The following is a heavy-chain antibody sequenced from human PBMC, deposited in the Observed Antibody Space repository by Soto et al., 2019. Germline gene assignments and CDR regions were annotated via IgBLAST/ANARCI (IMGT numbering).Heavy chain of an antibody. CDR1: GFTFSSYW. CDR3: GRDEVRNGVGV. CDR2: INQDGSEK. J-gene: IGHJ6*02. Sequence: LRLSCAVSGFTFSSYWMSWVRQTPGKGLEWVANINQDGSEKYYVDSVKGRLTISRDNAKNSVYLQMNSLRVEDTALYYCGRDEVRNGVGVWGQGTTVTVSS. V-gene: IGHV3-7*01.